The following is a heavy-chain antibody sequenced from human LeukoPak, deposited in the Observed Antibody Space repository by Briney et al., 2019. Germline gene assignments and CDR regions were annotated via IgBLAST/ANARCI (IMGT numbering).Heavy chain of an antibody. CDR1: GFSFYSYT. D-gene: IGHD3-3*01. CDR3: ARDREWAFDI. J-gene: IGHJ3*02. Sequence: PGGSLRLSCAASGFSFYSYTMNWVRQAPGKGLEWVSYIGWSDSSIYYADSVKGRFTISRDGAKNSLYLQMNSLRDEDTAVYYCARDREWAFDIWGQGTMVTVSS. V-gene: IGHV3-48*02. CDR2: IGWSDSSI.